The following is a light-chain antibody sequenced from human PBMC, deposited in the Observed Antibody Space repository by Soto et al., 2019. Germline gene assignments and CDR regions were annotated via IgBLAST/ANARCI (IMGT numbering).Light chain of an antibody. V-gene: IGKV1-27*01. J-gene: IGKJ3*01. CDR2: AAS. CDR1: QGISSY. CDR3: QNHSSVPPT. Sequence: DILMTQSPSSLSLSVGDRVTITCRASQGISSYLAWYQQKPGKVPKLLIYAASTLHSGVPSRFSGSGSGTDFTLTISSLQPEDFATYYCQNHSSVPPTFGPGTKVDIK.